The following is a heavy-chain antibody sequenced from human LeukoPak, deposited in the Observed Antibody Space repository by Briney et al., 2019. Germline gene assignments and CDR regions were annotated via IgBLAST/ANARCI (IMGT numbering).Heavy chain of an antibody. CDR3: ARVPYYDILTGHYPPDY. V-gene: IGHV1-8*01. CDR2: MNPNSGNT. J-gene: IGHJ4*02. CDR1: GYTFTSYD. D-gene: IGHD3-9*01. Sequence: ASVKVSCKASGYTFTSYDINWVRQATGQGLEWMGWMNPNSGNTGYAQKFQGRVTMTRNTSISTAYMELSSLRSEDTAVYYCARVPYYDILTGHYPPDYWGQGTLVTVSS.